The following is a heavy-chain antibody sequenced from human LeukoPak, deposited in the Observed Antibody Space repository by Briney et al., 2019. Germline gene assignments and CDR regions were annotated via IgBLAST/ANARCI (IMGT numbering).Heavy chain of an antibody. Sequence: GASVKVSCKVPGYTLTELSMHWVRQAPGKGLEWMGGFDPEDGETIYAQKFQGRVTMTEDTFTDTAYMELSSLRSEDTAVYYCATSVLLWFGEGRWFDPWGQGTLVTVSS. V-gene: IGHV1-24*01. CDR2: FDPEDGET. D-gene: IGHD3-10*01. J-gene: IGHJ5*02. CDR3: ATSVLLWFGEGRWFDP. CDR1: GYTLTELS.